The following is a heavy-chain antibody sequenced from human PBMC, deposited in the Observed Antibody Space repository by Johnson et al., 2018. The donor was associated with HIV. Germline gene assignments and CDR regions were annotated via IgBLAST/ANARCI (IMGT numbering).Heavy chain of an antibody. D-gene: IGHD1-1*01. Sequence: VQLVESGGGLIQPGGSLRLSCAASGFTVSSNYMNWVRQAPGKGLEWVSVIYSGGSTFYADSVKGRFTISRDSSQNTLYLQMNSLRAEDTAVYYCARGGYNWNDFLNDAFDMWGQGTVVTVSS. CDR3: ARGGYNWNDFLNDAFDM. V-gene: IGHV3-53*01. CDR1: GFTVSSNY. J-gene: IGHJ3*02. CDR2: IYSGGST.